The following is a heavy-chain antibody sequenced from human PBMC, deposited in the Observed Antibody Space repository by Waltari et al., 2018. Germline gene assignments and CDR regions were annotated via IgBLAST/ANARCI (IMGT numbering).Heavy chain of an antibody. CDR2: INAGNGNT. Sequence: QVQLVQSGAEVKKPGASVKVSCKASGYTFTSYAMHWVRQAPGQRLEWMGWINAGNGNTKYSQKFQGRVTITRDTSASTAYMELSSLRSEDTAVYYCARGARYSNSYFDYWGQGTLVTVSS. V-gene: IGHV1-3*01. CDR3: ARGARYSNSYFDY. J-gene: IGHJ4*02. CDR1: GYTFTSYA. D-gene: IGHD4-4*01.